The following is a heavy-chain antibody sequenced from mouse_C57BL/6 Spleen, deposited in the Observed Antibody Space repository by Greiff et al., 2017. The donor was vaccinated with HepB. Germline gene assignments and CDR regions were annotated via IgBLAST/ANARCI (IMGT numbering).Heavy chain of an antibody. V-gene: IGHV1-15*01. CDR1: GYTFTDYE. Sequence: VKLQESGAELVRPGASVTLSCKASGYTFTDYEMHWVKQTPVHGLEWIGAIDPETGGTAYNQKFKGKAILTADKSSSTAYMELRSLTSEDSAVYYCTRLVTTTATVDYWGQGTTLTVSS. J-gene: IGHJ2*01. CDR3: TRLVTTTATVDY. D-gene: IGHD2-2*01. CDR2: IDPETGGT.